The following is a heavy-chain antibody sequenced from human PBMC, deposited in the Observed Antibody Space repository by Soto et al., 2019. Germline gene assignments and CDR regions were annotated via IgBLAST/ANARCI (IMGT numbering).Heavy chain of an antibody. CDR2: IVPIVDTS. J-gene: IGHJ4*02. Sequence: QVQLVQSGAEVRQPASSVKISCKTSGGTFSSYAISWVRQAPGQGLEWMGGIVPIVDTSTYAQKFQGRVTITADESTRTVYLERSSLRSADTAVYYCVRVVAIPGYPDNWGQGTLVTVSS. CDR3: VRVVAIPGYPDN. V-gene: IGHV1-69*12. D-gene: IGHD5-12*01. CDR1: GGTFSSYA.